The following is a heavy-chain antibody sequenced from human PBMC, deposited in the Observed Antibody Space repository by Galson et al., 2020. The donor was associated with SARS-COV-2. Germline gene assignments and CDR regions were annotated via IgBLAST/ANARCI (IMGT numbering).Heavy chain of an antibody. CDR1: GLSFSGYGNW. D-gene: IGHD2-8*01. CDR3: ARLRVSAFVSSWLDP. CDR2: IDPGDSYT. V-gene: IGHV5-10-1*01. Sequence: GESLKISCQGSGLSFSGYGNWISWVRQMPGKGLEWMGMIDPGDSYTNYSPSFQGHVTISVDKSTSTAYLQWSSLKASDTAIYYCARLRVSAFVSSWLDPWGQGTLVTVSS. J-gene: IGHJ5*02.